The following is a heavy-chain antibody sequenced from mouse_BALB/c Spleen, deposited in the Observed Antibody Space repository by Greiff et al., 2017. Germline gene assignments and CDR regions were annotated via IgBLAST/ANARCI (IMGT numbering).Heavy chain of an antibody. Sequence: QVQLQESGPGLVAPSQSLSITCTVSGFSLTGYGVNWVRQPPGKGLAWLGMIWGDGSTDYNSALKSRLSISKDNSKSQVFLKMNSLQTDDTARYYCAREAGHYYAMDYWGQGTSVTVSA. CDR3: AREAGHYYAMDY. CDR1: GFSLTGYG. V-gene: IGHV2-6-7*01. D-gene: IGHD3-3*01. CDR2: IWGDGST. J-gene: IGHJ4*01.